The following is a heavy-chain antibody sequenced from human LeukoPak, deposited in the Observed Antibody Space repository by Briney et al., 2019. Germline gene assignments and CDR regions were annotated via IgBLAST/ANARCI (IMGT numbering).Heavy chain of an antibody. D-gene: IGHD2-2*01. J-gene: IGHJ6*03. CDR2: ISWNSGSI. CDR1: GFTFDDYA. Sequence: SLRLSCAASGFTFDDYAMHWVRQAPGKGLEWVSGISWNSGSIGYADSVKGRFTISRDNAKNSLYLQMNSLRAEDTALYYCAKEERQYCSSTSCYYYYYYYMDVWGKGTTVTVSS. CDR3: AKEERQYCSSTSCYYYYYYYMDV. V-gene: IGHV3-9*01.